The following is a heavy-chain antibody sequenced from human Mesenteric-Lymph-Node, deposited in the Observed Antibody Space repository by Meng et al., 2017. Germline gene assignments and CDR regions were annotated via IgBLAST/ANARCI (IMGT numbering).Heavy chain of an antibody. Sequence: QGQLVQSGYELKKPGASVKVSCKASGYNFTSYARNWVRQAPGQGLEWMGWMNPNSGNTGYAQKFQGRVTMTRNTSTSTAYMELSSLRSEDTAVYYCARRSGYCSGGSCYHFDFWGQGTLVTVSS. CDR1: GYNFTSYA. CDR3: ARRSGYCSGGSCYHFDF. V-gene: IGHV1-8*02. CDR2: MNPNSGNT. D-gene: IGHD2-15*01. J-gene: IGHJ4*02.